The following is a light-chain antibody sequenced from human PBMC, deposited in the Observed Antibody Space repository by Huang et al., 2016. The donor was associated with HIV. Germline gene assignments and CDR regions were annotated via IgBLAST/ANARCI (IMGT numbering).Light chain of an antibody. CDR1: QSVSTS. J-gene: IGKJ2*02. V-gene: IGKV3-11*01. CDR3: QQRADLWT. CDR2: DAS. Sequence: EIVLTQSPATLSSSPGERATLSCRASQSVSTSLAWYQQKSGQVPRLLIYDASNRATGIPPRFSGSGSGTDFTLTISSLEPEDFAVYYCQQRADLWTFGQGTKLEIK.